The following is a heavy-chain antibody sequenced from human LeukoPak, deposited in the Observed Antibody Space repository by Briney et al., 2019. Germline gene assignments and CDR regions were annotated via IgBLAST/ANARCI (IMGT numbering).Heavy chain of an antibody. Sequence: GGSLRLSCAASGFTFNNYGMHWVRQAPGKGLEWVAFMRFDGTNKYYTDSVKGRFTVSRDSSKNTLYLQMNSLRAEDTAVYYCAKDTYERSGYPNSYFDSWGQGTLVSVSS. CDR3: AKDTYERSGYPNSYFDS. CDR2: MRFDGTNK. CDR1: GFTFNNYG. J-gene: IGHJ4*02. V-gene: IGHV3-30*02. D-gene: IGHD3-22*01.